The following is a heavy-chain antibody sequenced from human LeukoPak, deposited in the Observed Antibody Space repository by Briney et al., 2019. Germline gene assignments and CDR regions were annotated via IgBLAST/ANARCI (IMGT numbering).Heavy chain of an antibody. J-gene: IGHJ4*02. Sequence: GGSLRLSCAASGFXFTTYAMSWVRQAPGKGLEWVSVISVSGGITYYADSVKGRFTISRDNSKNTLYLQMNSLRADDTAVYYCAKAVSSAYRDFDYWGQGTLVTVSS. D-gene: IGHD3-22*01. CDR1: GFXFTTYA. CDR2: ISVSGGIT. CDR3: AKAVSSAYRDFDY. V-gene: IGHV3-23*01.